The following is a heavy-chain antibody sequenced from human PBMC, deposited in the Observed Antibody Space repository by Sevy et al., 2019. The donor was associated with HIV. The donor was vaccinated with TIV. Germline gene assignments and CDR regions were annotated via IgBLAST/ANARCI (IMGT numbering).Heavy chain of an antibody. CDR2: ISAYNGNT. D-gene: IGHD3-3*01. CDR1: GYTFTTYG. V-gene: IGHV1-18*01. J-gene: IGHJ4*02. CDR3: ARGGDFWSGYYYFDY. Sequence: ASVKVSCKASGYTFTTYGISWVRQAPGQGLEWMGWISAYNGNTNYAQKLQDRVTMTTDTSTSTAYMELRSLRSDDTAVYYCARGGDFWSGYYYFDYWGQGSLVTVSS.